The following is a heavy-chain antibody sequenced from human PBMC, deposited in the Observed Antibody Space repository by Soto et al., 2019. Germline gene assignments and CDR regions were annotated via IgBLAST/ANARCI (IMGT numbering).Heavy chain of an antibody. Sequence: GALSVSSAASGVIFMVYWMHCGLQSRGKGLVWISRIYNDGSYTDYAGSVKGRFTISRDNVNDTLYLQMNNLRAEGSGLYYCTRGPRTISKGTGAYWGQGTQVTVSS. V-gene: IGHV3-74*01. CDR2: IYNDGSYT. J-gene: IGHJ4*02. CDR1: GVIFMVYW. CDR3: TRGPRTISKGTGAY. D-gene: IGHD3-10*01.